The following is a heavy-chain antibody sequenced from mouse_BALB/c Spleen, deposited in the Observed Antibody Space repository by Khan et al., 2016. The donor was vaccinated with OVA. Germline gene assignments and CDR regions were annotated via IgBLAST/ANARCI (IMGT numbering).Heavy chain of an antibody. Sequence: QIQLVQSGPELKMPGETVKISCKASGHTFTKYGMNWVKQAPGKGLKWMGWINTYTGEPTYADDFNGRFAFSLETSASTAYLQINNLKNEDTATYFCARPPYFSYVMDNWGQGTSVTVSS. J-gene: IGHJ4*01. CDR3: ARPPYFSYVMDN. CDR1: GHTFTKYG. D-gene: IGHD2-10*01. CDR2: INTYTGEP. V-gene: IGHV9-3-1*01.